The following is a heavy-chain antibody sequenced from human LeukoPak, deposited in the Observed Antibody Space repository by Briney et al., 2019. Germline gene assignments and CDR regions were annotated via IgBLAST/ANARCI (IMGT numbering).Heavy chain of an antibody. CDR3: AREEPLRLPFFDP. V-gene: IGHV1-2*02. CDR2: INPNIGGT. CDR1: GYTFTGYY. D-gene: IGHD5/OR15-5a*01. J-gene: IGHJ5*02. Sequence: ASVKVSCKASGYTFTGYYMHWVRQAPGQGLEWMGWINPNIGGTNYAHKFQGRVTMTRDTSISTAYMELSSLRSDDTAVYYCAREEPLRLPFFDPWGQGTLVTVSS.